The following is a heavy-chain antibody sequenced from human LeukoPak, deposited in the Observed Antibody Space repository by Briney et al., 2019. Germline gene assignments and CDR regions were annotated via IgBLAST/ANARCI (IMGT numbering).Heavy chain of an antibody. CDR3: ARDKTQGYYYHNYVDV. V-gene: IGHV4-4*07. D-gene: IGHD1-26*01. CDR1: GGSISSYY. Sequence: SETLSLTCSVSGGSISSYYWSWIRQPAGKGLEWIGHIYTSGSTYYNPSLKSRVTMSVDTSKNQFSLKLSSVTAADTAMYYCARDKTQGYYYHNYVDVWGKGTTVTVSS. J-gene: IGHJ6*04. CDR2: IYTSGST.